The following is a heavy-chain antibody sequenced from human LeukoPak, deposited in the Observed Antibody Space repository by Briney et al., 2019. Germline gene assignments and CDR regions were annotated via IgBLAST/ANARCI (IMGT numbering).Heavy chain of an antibody. V-gene: IGHV1-8*03. J-gene: IGHJ4*02. D-gene: IGHD5-24*01. CDR2: MNPNSGNT. CDR3: ARASQEMATTTSFDY. CDR1: GYTFTSYD. Sequence: ASVKVSCKASGYTFTSYDINWVRQATGQGLEWMGWMNPNSGNTGYAQKFQGRVTITRNTSINTAYMELSSLRSEDTAVYYCARASQEMATTTSFDYWGQGTLVTVSS.